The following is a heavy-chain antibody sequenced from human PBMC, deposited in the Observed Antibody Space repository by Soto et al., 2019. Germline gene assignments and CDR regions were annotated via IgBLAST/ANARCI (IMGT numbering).Heavy chain of an antibody. V-gene: IGHV1-18*01. D-gene: IGHD3-3*01. CDR2: ISAYNGNT. CDR3: ARDLGAGKVLEWLFGYYYYYGMDV. CDR1: GYTFTSYG. J-gene: IGHJ6*02. Sequence: ASVKVSCKASGYTFTSYGISWVRQAPGQGLEWMGWISAYNGNTNYAQKLQGRVTMTTDTSTSTAYMELRSLRSDDTAVYYCARDLGAGKVLEWLFGYYYYYGMDVWGQGTTVTVSS.